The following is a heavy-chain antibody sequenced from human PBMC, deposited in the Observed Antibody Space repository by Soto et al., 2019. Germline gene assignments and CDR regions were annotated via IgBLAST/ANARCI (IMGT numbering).Heavy chain of an antibody. V-gene: IGHV4-59*01. Sequence: SETLSLTCTVSGGSISSYYWSWIRQPPGKGLEWIGYIYYSGSTNYNPSLKSRVTISVDTSKNQFSLKLSSVTAADTAVYYCAREYCSGGSCYLDYWGQGTLVTVSS. D-gene: IGHD2-15*01. CDR2: IYYSGST. CDR1: GGSISSYY. CDR3: AREYCSGGSCYLDY. J-gene: IGHJ4*02.